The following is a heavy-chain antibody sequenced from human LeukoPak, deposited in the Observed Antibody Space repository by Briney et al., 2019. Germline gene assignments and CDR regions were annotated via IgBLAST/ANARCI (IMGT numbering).Heavy chain of an antibody. Sequence: GGSLRLSCAASGFTFDDYAMHWVRQAPGKGREWVSGISWNNDSIGYADSVKGRFTISRDNAKNSLYLQMNSLRAEDTALYYCAKGSFTVTYTSFDYWGQGTLVTVSS. CDR1: GFTFDDYA. J-gene: IGHJ4*02. CDR2: ISWNNDSI. CDR3: AKGSFTVTYTSFDY. V-gene: IGHV3-9*01. D-gene: IGHD4-11*01.